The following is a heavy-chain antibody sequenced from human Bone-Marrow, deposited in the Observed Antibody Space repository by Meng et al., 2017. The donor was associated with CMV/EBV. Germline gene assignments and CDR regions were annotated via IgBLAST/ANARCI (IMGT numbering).Heavy chain of an antibody. V-gene: IGHV3-49*04. CDR2: IRSKAYGGTT. D-gene: IGHD2-2*01. CDR3: TRVRYCSSTSCRGWFDP. CDR1: GFTFGDYA. Sequence: GESLKISCTASGFTFGDYAMSWVRQAPGKGLEWVGFIRSKAYGGTTEYAASVKGRFTISRDDSKSIAYLQMNSLKTEDTAVYYCTRVRYCSSTSCRGWFDPWGQGTLVTVYS. J-gene: IGHJ5*02.